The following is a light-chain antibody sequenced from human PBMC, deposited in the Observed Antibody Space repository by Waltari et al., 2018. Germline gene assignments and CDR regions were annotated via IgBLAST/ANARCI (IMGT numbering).Light chain of an antibody. V-gene: IGKV3-11*01. Sequence: DIVLTQSPAILSLSPGERASLSCRASQSVTNYLAWYQQKPGQAPRLLIYDTSNRATGIPARFSGSGFGTDFTLTISSLEPEDFAVYYCQQRRYWPLTFGGGTKVEIK. J-gene: IGKJ4*01. CDR1: QSVTNY. CDR2: DTS. CDR3: QQRRYWPLT.